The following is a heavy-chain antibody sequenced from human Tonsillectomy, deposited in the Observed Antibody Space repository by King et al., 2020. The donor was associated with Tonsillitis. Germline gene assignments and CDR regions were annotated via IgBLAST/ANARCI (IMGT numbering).Heavy chain of an antibody. Sequence: VQLVQSGAEVKKPGASVKVSCKASGYTFARYGITWVRQAPGQGLEWMGWISGYDANTNYAQKFQGRVTMTSDTSTSTAYMELRSLRSDDTAVYYCAREMRDYYDSSGYPKHWFDPWGQGTLVTVSS. D-gene: IGHD3-22*01. CDR3: AREMRDYYDSSGYPKHWFDP. CDR1: GYTFARYG. V-gene: IGHV1-18*04. J-gene: IGHJ5*02. CDR2: ISGYDANT.